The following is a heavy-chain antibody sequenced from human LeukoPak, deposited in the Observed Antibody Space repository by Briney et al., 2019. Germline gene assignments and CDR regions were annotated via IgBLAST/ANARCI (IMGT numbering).Heavy chain of an antibody. V-gene: IGHV3-21*01. CDR2: ISSSSSYI. D-gene: IGHD5-24*01. Sequence: GGSLRLSCAASGFTFSSYSMNWVRQAPGKGLEWVSSISSSSSYIYYADSVKGRFTISRDNAKNSLYLQMNSLRAEDTAVYYCATGESVEMALPYWGQGTLVTVSS. CDR3: ATGESVEMALPY. CDR1: GFTFSSYS. J-gene: IGHJ4*02.